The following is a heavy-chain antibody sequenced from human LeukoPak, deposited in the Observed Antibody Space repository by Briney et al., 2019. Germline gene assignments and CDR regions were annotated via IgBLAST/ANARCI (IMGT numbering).Heavy chain of an antibody. D-gene: IGHD6-6*01. V-gene: IGHV3-74*01. CDR2: INGDGSAT. J-gene: IGHJ4*02. Sequence: GGSLRLSCAASGFTFSDYWMHWVRQTPGKGLVWVSRINGDGSATFYADSVKGRVTVSRDNTKNTLYLQMNSLRAEDTAVFYCARGGPYGTSSVDCWGQGTLVTVSS. CDR3: ARGGPYGTSSVDC. CDR1: GFTFSDYW.